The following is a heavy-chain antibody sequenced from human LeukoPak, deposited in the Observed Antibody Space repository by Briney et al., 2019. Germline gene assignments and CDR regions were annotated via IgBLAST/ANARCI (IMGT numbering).Heavy chain of an antibody. D-gene: IGHD6-19*01. CDR3: VVAVAAIDY. V-gene: IGHV4-34*01. CDR2: INHSGST. J-gene: IGHJ4*01. Sequence: SETLSLTCAVYGGSFSGYYWSWIRQPPGKGLEWIGEINHSGSTNYNPSLKSRVTISVDTSKNQFYLKVNSVTAADTALYFCVVAVAAIDYWGHGLLVTVSS. CDR1: GGSFSGYY.